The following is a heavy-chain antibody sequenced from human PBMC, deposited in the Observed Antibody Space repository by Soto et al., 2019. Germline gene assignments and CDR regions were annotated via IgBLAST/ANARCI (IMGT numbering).Heavy chain of an antibody. CDR2: IYYSGST. CDR1: GGSISSSSYY. D-gene: IGHD2-2*01. CDR3: ATPRGNIVVVPAAMPDYWYFYL. V-gene: IGHV4-39*02. J-gene: IGHJ2*01. Sequence: QLQLQESGPGLVKPSETLSLTCTVSGGSISSSSYYWGWIRQPPGKGLEWIGSIYYSGSTYYNPSLKTLVTVYVDTSKNHFSLKLSSVTAADTAVYYCATPRGNIVVVPAAMPDYWYFYLWGRGTLVTVSS.